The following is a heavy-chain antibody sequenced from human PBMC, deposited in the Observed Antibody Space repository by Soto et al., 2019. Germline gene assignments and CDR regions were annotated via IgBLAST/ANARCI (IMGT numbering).Heavy chain of an antibody. CDR2: TYYRSKWYN. Sequence: SQSLSRTCVISGDRVFSNSAAGNWIRQSQSRGLEWLGRTYYRSKWYNDYAVSVKSRITINPDTSKNQFSLQLNSVTPEDTAVYYCARDIVATISLDNFDPWGQGTLVTVSS. D-gene: IGHD5-12*01. CDR1: GDRVFSNSAA. V-gene: IGHV6-1*01. J-gene: IGHJ5*01. CDR3: ARDIVATISLDNFDP.